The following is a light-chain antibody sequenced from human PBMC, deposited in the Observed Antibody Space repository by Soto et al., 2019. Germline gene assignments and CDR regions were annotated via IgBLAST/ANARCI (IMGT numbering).Light chain of an antibody. Sequence: QSALTQPPSASGSLGQSITISCTGTSSDVGGNKYVSWYQQHPGKAPKLMIYDVTKRPSGVPDRFSGSKSGNTASLTVSGLQDEDEADYYCSSYAGKVSFGGGTKVTVL. CDR2: DVT. J-gene: IGLJ2*01. V-gene: IGLV2-8*01. CDR1: SSDVGGNKY. CDR3: SSYAGKVS.